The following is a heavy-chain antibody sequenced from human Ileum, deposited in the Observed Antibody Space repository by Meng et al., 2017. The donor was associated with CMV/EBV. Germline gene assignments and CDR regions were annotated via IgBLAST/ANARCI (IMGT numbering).Heavy chain of an antibody. J-gene: IGHJ4*02. D-gene: IGHD1-26*01. CDR3: AREVGAPDS. CDR2: INQDGSEK. Sequence: GESLKISCAASGFTFTTYWMTWVRQAPGKGLEWVANINQDGSEKSYVDSVKGRFTISRDNAKNTLYLQMNSLRAEDTAVYYCAREVGAPDSWGQGMLVTVSS. V-gene: IGHV3-7*01. CDR1: GFTFTTYW.